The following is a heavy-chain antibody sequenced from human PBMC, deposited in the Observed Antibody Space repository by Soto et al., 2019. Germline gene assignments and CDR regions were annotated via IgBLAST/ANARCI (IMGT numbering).Heavy chain of an antibody. J-gene: IGHJ3*02. V-gene: IGHV4-38-2*01. CDR2: IYHSGST. CDR3: VLREGFGELLYAFDI. CDR1: CYSISSGYY. D-gene: IGHD3-10*01. Sequence: SETLSLTCAFSCYSISSGYYWGWIRQPPGKGLEWIGSIYHSGSTYYNPSLKSRVTISVDTSKNQFSLKLSSVTAADTAVYYCVLREGFGELLYAFDIWGQGTMVTVS.